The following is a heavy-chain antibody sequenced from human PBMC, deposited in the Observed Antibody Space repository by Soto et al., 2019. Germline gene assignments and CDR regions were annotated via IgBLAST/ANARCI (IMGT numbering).Heavy chain of an antibody. V-gene: IGHV4-61*01. CDR1: GGSVSSGSYY. Sequence: SETLSLTCTVSGGSVSSGSYYWSWIRQPPGKGLEWIGYIYYSGSTNYNPSLKSRVTISVDTSKNQFSLKLSSVTAADTAVYYCARDSAFDIWGQGTMVTVSS. CDR3: ARDSAFDI. CDR2: IYYSGST. J-gene: IGHJ3*02.